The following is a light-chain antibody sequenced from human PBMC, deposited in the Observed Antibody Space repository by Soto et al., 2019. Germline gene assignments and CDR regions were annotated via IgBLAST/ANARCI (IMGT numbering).Light chain of an antibody. J-gene: IGKJ2*01. CDR3: QQSYSNPRT. V-gene: IGKV1-39*01. CDR1: QSITTY. Sequence: DIQMTQSPSSLSASVGDRVTITCRPSQSITTYLNWYQQKPGKAPKLLIYAASSLQRGVPSRFSGSGSGTDFTLTISSLPPEDFATYYCQQSYSNPRTFGQGTKLEIK. CDR2: AAS.